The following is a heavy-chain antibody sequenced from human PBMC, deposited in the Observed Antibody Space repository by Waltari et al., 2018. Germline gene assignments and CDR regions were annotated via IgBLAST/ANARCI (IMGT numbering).Heavy chain of an antibody. CDR2: IASETSNK. CDR1: EFTFSSYP. V-gene: IGHV3-30-3*01. Sequence: QVQLVESGGGVVQPGRSLRLSCAASEFTFSSYPMHWVRQAPGKGLGWWALIASETSNKSYADSVKGRFTISRENSKNTLFLQMNSLRVEDTAVYYCAREMSGKYYFDHWGQGTLVTVSS. J-gene: IGHJ4*02. CDR3: AREMSGKYYFDH.